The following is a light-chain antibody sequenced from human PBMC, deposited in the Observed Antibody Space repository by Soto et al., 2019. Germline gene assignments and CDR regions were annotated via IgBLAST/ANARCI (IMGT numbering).Light chain of an antibody. Sequence: EIVLTQSPATLSLSPGERATLSCRASQSVSSYFAWYQQKPGQAPRLLIYEASNRATGIPARFSGSGSGTDFTLSISSLEPEDFAVYYCQQRYNWPLAFGQGTRLEIK. CDR2: EAS. CDR3: QQRYNWPLA. J-gene: IGKJ5*01. V-gene: IGKV3-11*01. CDR1: QSVSSY.